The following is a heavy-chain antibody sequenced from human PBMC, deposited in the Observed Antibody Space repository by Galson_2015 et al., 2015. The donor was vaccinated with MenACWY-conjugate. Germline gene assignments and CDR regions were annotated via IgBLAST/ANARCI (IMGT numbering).Heavy chain of an antibody. CDR3: ARAPYGALDY. CDR1: GFTFSSYW. Sequence: SLRLSCAASGFTFSSYWMHWVRQAPGKGLVGVSRINSDGSSTSYADSVKGRFTISRDNAKNTLYLQMNSLRAEDKAVYYCARAPYGALDYWGQGTLVTVSS. J-gene: IGHJ4*02. V-gene: IGHV3-74*01. D-gene: IGHD4-17*01. CDR2: INSDGSST.